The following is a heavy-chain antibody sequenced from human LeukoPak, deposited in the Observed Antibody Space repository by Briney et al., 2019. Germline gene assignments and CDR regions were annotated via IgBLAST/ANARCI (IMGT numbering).Heavy chain of an antibody. CDR2: IYYSGST. CDR3: AREGYDSSGYYDYFDY. D-gene: IGHD3-22*01. CDR1: GGSISGYY. J-gene: IGHJ4*02. Sequence: SETLSLTCTVPGGSISGYYWSWIRQPPGKGLEWIGYIYYSGSTNYNPSLKSRVTISVDTSKNQFSLKVKSVTASDTAVYYCAREGYDSSGYYDYFDYWGQGTLVTVSS. V-gene: IGHV4-59*01.